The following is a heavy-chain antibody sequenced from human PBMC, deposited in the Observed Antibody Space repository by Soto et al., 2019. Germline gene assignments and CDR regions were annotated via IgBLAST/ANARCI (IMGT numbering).Heavy chain of an antibody. CDR2: ISYDGSNK. J-gene: IGHJ4*02. CDR1: GFTFSSYA. CDR3: ARDPQLLWFGESNLDY. D-gene: IGHD3-10*01. Sequence: GGSLRLSCAASGFTFSSYAMHWVRQAPGKGLEWVAVISYDGSNKYYADSVKGRFTISRDNSKNTLYLQMNSLRAEDTAVYYCARDPQLLWFGESNLDYWGQGTLVTVSS. V-gene: IGHV3-30-3*01.